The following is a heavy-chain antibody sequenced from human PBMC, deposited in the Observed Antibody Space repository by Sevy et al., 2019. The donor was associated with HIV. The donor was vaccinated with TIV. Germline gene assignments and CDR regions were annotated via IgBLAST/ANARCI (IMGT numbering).Heavy chain of an antibody. CDR3: AKEAWDIVVVPAAEGGAFDI. V-gene: IGHV3-30*18. D-gene: IGHD2-2*01. J-gene: IGHJ3*02. CDR2: ISYDGSNK. CDR1: GFTFSSYG. Sequence: GGSLRLSCAASGFTFSSYGMHWVRQAPGKGLEWVAVISYDGSNKYYADSVKGRFTISRDNSKNTLYLQMNSLRAEDTAVYYGAKEAWDIVVVPAAEGGAFDIWGQGTMVTVSS.